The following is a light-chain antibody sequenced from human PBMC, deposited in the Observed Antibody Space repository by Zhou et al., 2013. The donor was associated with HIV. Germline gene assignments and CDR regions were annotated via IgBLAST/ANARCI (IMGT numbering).Light chain of an antibody. CDR1: QDISNY. Sequence: AIRMTQSPSSLSASTGDTVTITCRASQDISNYVAWFQQKPGKAPEVLIYAAFALQSGVPSRFSGSGSGTDFSLTISRLQSEDFAIYYCQQYYSFPRTFGQGTKVEIK. CDR2: AAF. CDR3: QQYYSFPRT. V-gene: IGKV1-8*01. J-gene: IGKJ2*02.